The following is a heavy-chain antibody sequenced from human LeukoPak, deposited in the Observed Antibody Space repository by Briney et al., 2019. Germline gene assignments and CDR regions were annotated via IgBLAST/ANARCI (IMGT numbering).Heavy chain of an antibody. CDR3: ARLGHPNRFDP. Sequence: SETLSLTCAVSGYSISSGYYWGWIRQPPGKGLEWIGSIYHSGSTYYNPSLKSRVTISVDTSKNQFSLKLSSVTAADTAVYYCARLGHPNRFDPWGQGTLVTVSS. CDR2: IYHSGST. D-gene: IGHD7-27*01. V-gene: IGHV4-38-2*01. J-gene: IGHJ5*02. CDR1: GYSISSGYY.